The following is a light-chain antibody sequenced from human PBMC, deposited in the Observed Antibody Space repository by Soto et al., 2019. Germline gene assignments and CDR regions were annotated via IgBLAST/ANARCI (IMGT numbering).Light chain of an antibody. J-gene: IGKJ2*01. CDR3: QEYGNSPYT. V-gene: IGKV3-20*01. Sequence: EIVLTQSPGTLSLSPGERATLSCSASQSVSSSYLAWYQQKPGQAPRLLIYVASSRSTGIPDRFSGSGSGTDFTLTISRLETEDVAVYYCQEYGNSPYTFGKGTKLEIK. CDR2: VAS. CDR1: QSVSSSY.